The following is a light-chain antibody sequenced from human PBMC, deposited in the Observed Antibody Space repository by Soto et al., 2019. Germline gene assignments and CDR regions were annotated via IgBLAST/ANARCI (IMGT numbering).Light chain of an antibody. CDR3: QQYNNWPHT. J-gene: IGKJ2*01. V-gene: IGKV3-15*01. CDR1: QSVSSK. Sequence: EIVMTQSPATLSVSPGERATLSCRASQSVSSKLAWFQQKPGQAPSLLIYGVSTRYTGVPVRFSGSGSGTEFTLTINSLQSEDFAVYYCQQYNNWPHTFGQGTKLEIK. CDR2: GVS.